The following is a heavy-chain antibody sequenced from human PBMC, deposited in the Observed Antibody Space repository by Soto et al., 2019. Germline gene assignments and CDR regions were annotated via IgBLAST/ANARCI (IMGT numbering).Heavy chain of an antibody. CDR2: ISGSSSTT. CDR1: GFTFNKYA. V-gene: IGHV3-23*01. D-gene: IGHD4-17*01. CDR3: APTRYDYGDDAVGY. Sequence: EVQLFESGGGLVQRGESLRLSCVASGFTFNKYAMTWVRQAPGKGLEWVSSISGSSSTTYYADSVKGRFTISRDNSKNTVYLHMNTLSTEDTAVYYCAPTRYDYGDDAVGYWGQGTLVTVSS. J-gene: IGHJ4*01.